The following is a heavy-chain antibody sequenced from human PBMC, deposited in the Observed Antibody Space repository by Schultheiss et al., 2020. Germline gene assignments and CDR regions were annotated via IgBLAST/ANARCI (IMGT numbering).Heavy chain of an antibody. Sequence: SETLSLTCTVSGGSISSSSYYWGWIRQPPGKGLEWIGYIYYSGSTNYNPSLKSRVTMSVDTSKNQFSLKLSSVTAADTAVYYCAKESRRWNFAFNVWGQGTLVTVYS. CDR3: AKESRRWNFAFNV. D-gene: IGHD1-7*01. CDR2: IYYSGST. J-gene: IGHJ4*02. CDR1: GGSISSSSYY. V-gene: IGHV4-61*05.